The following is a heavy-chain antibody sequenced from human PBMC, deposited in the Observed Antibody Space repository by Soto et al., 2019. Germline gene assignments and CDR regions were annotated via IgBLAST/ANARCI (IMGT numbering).Heavy chain of an antibody. CDR1: GFTFSSYS. V-gene: IGHV3-48*01. CDR2: ISSSSSTI. D-gene: IGHD3-10*01. CDR3: ARDRITMVRGVINHYYYYGMDV. Sequence: EVQLVESGGGLVQPGGSLRLSCAASGFTFSSYSMNWVRQAPGKGLEWVSYISSSSSTIYYADSVKGRFTISRDNAKNSLYLQMNSLRGEDTAVYYCARDRITMVRGVINHYYYYGMDVWGQGTTVSVSS. J-gene: IGHJ6*02.